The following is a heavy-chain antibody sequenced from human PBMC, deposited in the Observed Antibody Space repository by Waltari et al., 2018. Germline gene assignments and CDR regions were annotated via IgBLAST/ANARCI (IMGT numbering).Heavy chain of an antibody. CDR2: IYSGGST. CDR3: AREGGSGSYYYYDGMDV. D-gene: IGHD3-10*01. V-gene: IGHV3-66*01. Sequence: EVQLVESGGGLVQPGGSLRLSCAASGFTVSSNYMSWVRPAPGKGREWVPVIYSGGSTYYADCVKGRFTISRDNAKNTLYLQMNSLRAEDTAVYYCAREGGSGSYYYYDGMDVWGQGTTVTVSS. CDR1: GFTVSSNY. J-gene: IGHJ6*02.